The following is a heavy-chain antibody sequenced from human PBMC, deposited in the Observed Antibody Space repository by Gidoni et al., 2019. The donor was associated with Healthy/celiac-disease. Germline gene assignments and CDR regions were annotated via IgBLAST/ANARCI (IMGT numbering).Heavy chain of an antibody. V-gene: IGHV3-23*01. Sequence: EVQLLESGGGLVQPGGSLRLSCAASGFTFSSYAMGWVCQAPGKGLEWVSAISGSGGSTYYADSVKGRFTISRDNSKNTLYLQMNSLRAEDTAVYYCAKLGRYYYDSSGYYRDYWGQGTLVTVSS. CDR3: AKLGRYYYDSSGYYRDY. CDR1: GFTFSSYA. J-gene: IGHJ4*02. CDR2: ISGSGGST. D-gene: IGHD3-22*01.